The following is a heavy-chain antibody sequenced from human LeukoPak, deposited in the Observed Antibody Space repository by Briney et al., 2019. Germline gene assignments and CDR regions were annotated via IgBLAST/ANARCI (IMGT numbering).Heavy chain of an antibody. CDR2: ISYDGSNK. J-gene: IGHJ6*03. Sequence: PGGSLRLSCAASGFTFSSYAMHWVRQAPGKGLEWVAVISYDGSNKYYADSVKGRFTISRDNAKNSLYLQMNSLRAEDTAVYYCARSPVLPTTVVTQRWVPYYYYYMDVWGKGTTVTVSS. CDR3: ARSPVLPTTVVTQRWVPYYYYYMDV. V-gene: IGHV3-30-3*01. D-gene: IGHD4-23*01. CDR1: GFTFSSYA.